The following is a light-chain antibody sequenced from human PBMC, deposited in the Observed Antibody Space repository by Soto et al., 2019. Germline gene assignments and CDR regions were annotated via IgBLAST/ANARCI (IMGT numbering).Light chain of an antibody. Sequence: EIVLTQSPATLSLSPGERATLSCRASQSVSSYLDWYQQKPGQAHRLLIYDASNRATGIPARFSGSGSGTDCTLTNSSLEPEDVENNYCQQRSNWPPVTFGGGTKVEIK. CDR2: DAS. CDR1: QSVSSY. J-gene: IGKJ4*01. CDR3: QQRSNWPPVT. V-gene: IGKV3-11*01.